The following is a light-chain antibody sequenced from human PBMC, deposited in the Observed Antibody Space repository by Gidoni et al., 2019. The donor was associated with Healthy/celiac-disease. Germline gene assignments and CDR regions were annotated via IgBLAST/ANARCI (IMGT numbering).Light chain of an antibody. V-gene: IGKV3-11*01. CDR3: QQRSNWLT. CDR2: DAS. J-gene: IGKJ4*01. CDR1: QSVSSY. Sequence: VLTQSPATLSFSPGERATLSCRASQSVSSYLAWYQQKPGQAPRLLIYDASNRATGIPARFSGSGSGTDFTLTISSLEPEDFAVYYCQQRSNWLTFGGGTKVEIK.